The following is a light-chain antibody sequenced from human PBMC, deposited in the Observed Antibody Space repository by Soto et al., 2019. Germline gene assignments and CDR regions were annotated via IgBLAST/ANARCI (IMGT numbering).Light chain of an antibody. V-gene: IGKV1-39*01. CDR1: QSIGTF. J-gene: IGKJ1*01. CDR2: GAT. Sequence: DIQMTQSPSSLSVSVGDRVTITCRASQSIGTFLNWYQQKPGKAPKVLIYGATNLQSGVPSRFSGSVSGTDFTLTISSLQPEDFATYYCQQTYSLPKRTFGQGTKVEIK. CDR3: QQTYSLPKRT.